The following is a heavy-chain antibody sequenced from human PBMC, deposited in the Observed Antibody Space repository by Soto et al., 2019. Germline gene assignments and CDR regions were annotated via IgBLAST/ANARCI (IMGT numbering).Heavy chain of an antibody. CDR3: AASGRYFDWLPLDY. CDR2: IVVGSGNT. D-gene: IGHD3-9*01. J-gene: IGHJ4*02. Sequence: SVKVSCEASGFTFTSSAVQWVRQARGQRLEWIGWIVVGSGNTNYAQKFQERVTITRDMSTSTAYMELSSLRSEDTAVYYCAASGRYFDWLPLDYWGQGTLVTVSS. V-gene: IGHV1-58*01. CDR1: GFTFTSSA.